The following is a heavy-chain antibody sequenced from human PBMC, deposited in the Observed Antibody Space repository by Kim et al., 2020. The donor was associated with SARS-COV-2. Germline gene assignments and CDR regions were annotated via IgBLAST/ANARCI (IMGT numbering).Heavy chain of an antibody. J-gene: IGHJ6*03. CDR2: IYSGGST. Sequence: GGSLRLSCAASGFTVSSNYMSWVRQAPGKGLEWVSVIYSGGSTYYADSVKGRFTISRDNSKNTLYLQMNSLRAEDTAVYYCARGYCSGGSCYSYYYYYMDVWGRGPTVTVSS. V-gene: IGHV3-66*01. CDR3: ARGYCSGGSCYSYYYYYMDV. D-gene: IGHD2-15*01. CDR1: GFTVSSNY.